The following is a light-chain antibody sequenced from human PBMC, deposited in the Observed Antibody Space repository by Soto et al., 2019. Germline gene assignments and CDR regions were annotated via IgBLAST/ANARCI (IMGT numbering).Light chain of an antibody. J-gene: IGKJ5*01. Sequence: EIVLTQSPGTLSVSPGERATLSCRASQSVSNNYLAWYQQKPGQAPRLLIYGASSRATGIPDRFSGSGSGTDFTLTISRLETPDFAVYYCQQYGSSPTITFGQGTRLEIK. CDR3: QQYGSSPTIT. CDR1: QSVSNNY. V-gene: IGKV3-20*01. CDR2: GAS.